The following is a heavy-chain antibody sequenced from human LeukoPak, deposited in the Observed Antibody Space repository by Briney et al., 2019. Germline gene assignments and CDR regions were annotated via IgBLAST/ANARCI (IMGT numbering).Heavy chain of an antibody. CDR1: GFTVITND. J-gene: IGHJ4*02. CDR2: LYSDGNT. Sequence: GGSLRLSCAASGFTVITNDMTWVRQAPGKGLQWVSVLYSDGNTKYADSMQGRFTISRDNSKNTLYLEMNSLSPDDTAVYYCARGVEPLAANTLAYWGQGTLVTVSS. D-gene: IGHD1-14*01. CDR3: ARGVEPLAANTLAY. V-gene: IGHV3-53*01.